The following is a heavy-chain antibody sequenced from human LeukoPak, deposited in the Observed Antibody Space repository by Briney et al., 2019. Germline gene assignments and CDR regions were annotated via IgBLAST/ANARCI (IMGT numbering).Heavy chain of an antibody. D-gene: IGHD3-22*01. J-gene: IGHJ5*02. CDR2: IIPIFGTA. V-gene: IGHV1-69*05. CDR3: ARDLPYYDSSGYDHRRWFDP. Sequence: ASVKVSCKASGGTFSSYAISWVRQAPGQGLEWMGRIIPIFGTANYAQKLQGRVTITTDESTSTAYMELSSLRSEDTAVYYCARDLPYYDSSGYDHRRWFDPWGQGTLVTVSS. CDR1: GGTFSSYA.